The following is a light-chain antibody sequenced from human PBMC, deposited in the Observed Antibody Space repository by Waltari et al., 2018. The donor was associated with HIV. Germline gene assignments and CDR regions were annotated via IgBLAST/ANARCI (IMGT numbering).Light chain of an antibody. CDR2: EVT. CDR1: STDPGAYDS. CDR3: SSYGDSLRVL. Sequence: QSALTQPPSASGSLGQSVTLPCTAPSTDPGAYDSVSWVQQHPRGAPKLLLYEVTRRPSSVSDRFSGSRSGSTAFLTVAGLQPDDEATYFCSSYGDSLRVLFGGGTNVTVL. V-gene: IGLV2-8*01. J-gene: IGLJ3*02.